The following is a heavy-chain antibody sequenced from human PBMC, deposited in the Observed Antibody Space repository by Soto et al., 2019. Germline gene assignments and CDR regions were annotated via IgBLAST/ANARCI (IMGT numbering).Heavy chain of an antibody. V-gene: IGHV1-46*01. CDR1: GYTFTSYY. D-gene: IGHD2-15*01. Sequence: ASVKVSCKXSGYTFTSYYMHWVRQAPGQGLEWMGIINPSGGSTSYAQKFQGRVTMTRDTSTSTVYMELSSLRSEDTAVYYCARGGAVVVAATPFWFDPWGQGTLVTVSS. CDR2: INPSGGST. CDR3: ARGGAVVVAATPFWFDP. J-gene: IGHJ5*02.